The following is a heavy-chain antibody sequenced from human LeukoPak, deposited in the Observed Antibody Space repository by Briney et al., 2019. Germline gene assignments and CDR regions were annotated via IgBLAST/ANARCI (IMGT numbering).Heavy chain of an antibody. J-gene: IGHJ6*03. V-gene: IGHV3-72*01. CDR3: ARGGYYDFWSGYLPGYYYYYMDV. Sequence: GGSLRLSCAASGFTFCDPYMDWVRHAPGEGLEWVGRTRNKANSYTTEYAASVTGRFTISRDDSKCSLYLQMNSLKTEDTAVYYCARGGYYDFWSGYLPGYYYYYMDVWGKGTTVTVSS. D-gene: IGHD3-3*01. CDR2: TRNKANSYTT. CDR1: GFTFCDPY.